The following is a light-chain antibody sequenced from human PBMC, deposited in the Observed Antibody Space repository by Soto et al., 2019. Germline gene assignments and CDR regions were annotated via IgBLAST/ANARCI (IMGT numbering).Light chain of an antibody. Sequence: QSVMTQPPSVSAAPGQKVTISCSRSSSNIGGNSVSWYQQLPGTAPKLLIYDDNKRPSGIPDRFSGSKSGTSATLGITGFQTGDEADDYCGSWDSSLSAYVFGTGTKLTVL. CDR3: GSWDSSLSAYV. V-gene: IGLV1-51*01. J-gene: IGLJ1*01. CDR2: DDN. CDR1: SSNIGGNS.